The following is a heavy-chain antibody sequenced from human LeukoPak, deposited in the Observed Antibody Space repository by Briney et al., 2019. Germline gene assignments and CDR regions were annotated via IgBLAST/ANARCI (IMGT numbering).Heavy chain of an antibody. Sequence: SETLSLTYTVSGGSISSYYWSWVRHPPEKGLEWIGYISYSGSTNYNPSLKSRVTLSVDTSKNQFSLKLSSVTAADTAVYYCARHGVAGYYDSSGYSNGDWFDPWGQGTLVTVSS. D-gene: IGHD3-22*01. J-gene: IGHJ5*02. CDR3: ARHGVAGYYDSSGYSNGDWFDP. CDR1: GGSISSYY. CDR2: ISYSGST. V-gene: IGHV4-59*08.